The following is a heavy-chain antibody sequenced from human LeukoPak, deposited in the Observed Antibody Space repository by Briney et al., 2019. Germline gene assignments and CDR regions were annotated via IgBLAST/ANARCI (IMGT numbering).Heavy chain of an antibody. D-gene: IGHD3-3*01. CDR2: ISSSGSTI. CDR1: GFTFSDYY. J-gene: IGHJ3*02. Sequence: GGSLRLSCAASGFTFSDYYMSWIRPAPGKGLEWVSYISSSGSTIYYAASVKGRFTISRDNAKNPLYLQMNSLRAEDTAVYYCARGFVFYDFWSGYYTKGAFDIWGQGTMVTVSS. CDR3: ARGFVFYDFWSGYYTKGAFDI. V-gene: IGHV3-11*01.